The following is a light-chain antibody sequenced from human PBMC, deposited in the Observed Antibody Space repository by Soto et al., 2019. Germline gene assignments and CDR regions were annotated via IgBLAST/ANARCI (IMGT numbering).Light chain of an antibody. CDR3: HSYDSSLSGGV. CDR2: GNN. V-gene: IGLV1-40*01. CDR1: SSNIGAGYD. Sequence: QSVLTQPPSVSGAPGQRVTISCTGSSSNIGAGYDVHWYQQLPGTAPKLLIYGNNNRPSGVLDRFSGSKSGTSASLAITGLQAEDEADYYCHSYDSSLSGGVFGGGTKLTVL. J-gene: IGLJ3*02.